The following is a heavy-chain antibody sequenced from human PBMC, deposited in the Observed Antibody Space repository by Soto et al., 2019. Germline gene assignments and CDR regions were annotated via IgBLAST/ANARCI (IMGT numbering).Heavy chain of an antibody. CDR2: ISYDGSNK. CDR3: AKGRSSGYYYYYYYYMDV. Sequence: GGSLRLSCAASGFTFSSYGMHWVRQAPGKGLEWVAVISYDGSNKYYADSVKGRFTISRDNSKNTLYVQMNSLRAEDTAVYYCAKGRSSGYYYYYYYYMDVWGKGTTVTVAS. J-gene: IGHJ6*03. V-gene: IGHV3-30*18. D-gene: IGHD3-22*01. CDR1: GFTFSSYG.